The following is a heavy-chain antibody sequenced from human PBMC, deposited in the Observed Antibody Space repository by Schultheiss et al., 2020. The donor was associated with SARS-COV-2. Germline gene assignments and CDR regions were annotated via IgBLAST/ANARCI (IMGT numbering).Heavy chain of an antibody. V-gene: IGHV4-59*12. CDR3: ARDYYDTSGYAFDY. J-gene: IGHJ4*02. Sequence: SQTLSLTCTVSGGSISSYYWSWIRQPPGKGLEWIGYIYYSGSTSYNPSLKSRVTISVDTSKNQFSLKLSSVTAADTAVYYCARDYYDTSGYAFDYWGQGTLVTVSS. CDR2: IYYSGST. CDR1: GGSISSYY. D-gene: IGHD3-22*01.